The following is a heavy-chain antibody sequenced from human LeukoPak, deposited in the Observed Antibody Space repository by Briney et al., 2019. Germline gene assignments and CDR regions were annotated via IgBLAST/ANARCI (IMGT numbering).Heavy chain of an antibody. CDR3: GRGEAAPINELLHP. Sequence: GASVKVSCKAFGYTFTDYYVHWVRQAPGQGLEWMGIINPNGGDTNYAQKFQGRVTMTRDTSTSTLYMELSNLISDDTAVYYCGRGEAAPINELLHPWGQGTLDTVSS. V-gene: IGHV1-46*01. D-gene: IGHD1-7*01. CDR1: GYTFTDYY. CDR2: INPNGGDT. J-gene: IGHJ5*02.